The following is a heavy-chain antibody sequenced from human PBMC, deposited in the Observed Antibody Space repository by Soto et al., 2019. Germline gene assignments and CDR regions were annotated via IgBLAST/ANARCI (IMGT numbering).Heavy chain of an antibody. Sequence: GGSLRLSCASSGFTFSSYGMHLVRQAPGKGLEWVAVISYDGSNKYYADSVKGRFTISRDNSKNTLYLQMNSLRAENTAVYYCAKGEWQQQLVPHYYYMDVWGKGTTVTVSS. J-gene: IGHJ6*03. CDR2: ISYDGSNK. CDR3: AKGEWQQQLVPHYYYMDV. D-gene: IGHD6-13*01. CDR1: GFTFSSYG. V-gene: IGHV3-30*18.